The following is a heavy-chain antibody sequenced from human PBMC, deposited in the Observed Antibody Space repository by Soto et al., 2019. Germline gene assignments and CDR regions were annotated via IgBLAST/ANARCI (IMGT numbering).Heavy chain of an antibody. D-gene: IGHD2-8*01. CDR3: ARDWRILYGAGYYYYGMYV. CDR1: GYTFTGYY. V-gene: IGHV1-2*04. Sequence: ASVKVSCKASGYTFTGYYMHWVRQAPGQGLEWMGWINPNSGGTNYAQKFQGWVTMTRDTSISTAYMELSRLRSDDTAVYYCARDWRILYGAGYYYYGMYVWGQGTTVTVSS. J-gene: IGHJ6*02. CDR2: INPNSGGT.